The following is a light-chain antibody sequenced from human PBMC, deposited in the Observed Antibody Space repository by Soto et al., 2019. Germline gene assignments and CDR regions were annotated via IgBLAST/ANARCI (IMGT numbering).Light chain of an antibody. CDR2: GAS. CDR1: QSINSD. J-gene: IGKJ3*01. CDR3: QQYGSSLFT. Sequence: EIVMTQSPATLSVSPGETTRLSCRASQSINSDVAWYQQKVGQTPRLLIHGASTRATGIAARFSGSGSGTEFTLTISGLQSEDFATYYCQQYGSSLFTFGPGTKVDIK. V-gene: IGKV3D-15*01.